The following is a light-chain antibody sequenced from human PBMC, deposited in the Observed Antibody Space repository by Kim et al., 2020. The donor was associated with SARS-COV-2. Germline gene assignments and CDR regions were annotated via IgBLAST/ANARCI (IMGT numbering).Light chain of an antibody. CDR3: MLSYSGTRV. CDR2: DTN. V-gene: IGLV7-46*01. Sequence: PGVTVTLPCDSSTGAVTSGHYPYWFQQKAGQAPRTLIHDTNNKHSWTPARFSGSLLGGKAALTLSGAQPEDEAEYYCMLSYSGTRVFGGGTQLTVL. CDR1: TGAVTSGHY. J-gene: IGLJ3*02.